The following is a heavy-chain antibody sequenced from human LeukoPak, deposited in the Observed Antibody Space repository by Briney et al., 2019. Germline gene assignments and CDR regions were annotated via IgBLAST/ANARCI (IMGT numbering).Heavy chain of an antibody. CDR1: GFTFSSYE. D-gene: IGHD3-22*01. CDR3: ARTLYYYDSSGYYEDY. J-gene: IGHJ4*02. CDR2: ISSSGSTI. Sequence: GGSLRLSCAASGFTFSSYEMNWVRQAPGKGLEWVSYISSSGSTIYYADSVKGRSTISRDNAKNSLYLQMNSLRAEDTAVYYCARTLYYYDSSGYYEDYWGQGTLVTVSS. V-gene: IGHV3-48*03.